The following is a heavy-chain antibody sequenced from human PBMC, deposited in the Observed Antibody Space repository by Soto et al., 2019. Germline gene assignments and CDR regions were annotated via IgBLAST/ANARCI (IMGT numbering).Heavy chain of an antibody. Sequence: ASVKVSCKASGYTFTGYYMHWVRQAPGQGLEWMGWINPNSGGTNYAQKFQGWVTMTRDTSISTAYMELSRLRSDDTAVYYCARDRYSSGWYDFDHWGQGTLVTVSS. D-gene: IGHD6-19*01. V-gene: IGHV1-2*04. CDR3: ARDRYSSGWYDFDH. J-gene: IGHJ4*02. CDR1: GYTFTGYY. CDR2: INPNSGGT.